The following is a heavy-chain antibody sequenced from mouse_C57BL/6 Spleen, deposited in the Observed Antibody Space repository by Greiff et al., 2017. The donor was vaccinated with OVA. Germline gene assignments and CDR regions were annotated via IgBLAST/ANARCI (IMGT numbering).Heavy chain of an antibody. CDR1: GYTFTSYW. CDR2: IDPSDSYT. Sequence: VQLQQPGAELVRPGTSVKLSCKASGYTFTSYWMHWVKQRPGQGLEWIGVIDPSDSYTNYNQKFKGKATLTVDTSSSTAYMQLSSLTSEDSAVYYCARNGDYDNFDYWGQGTTLTVSS. D-gene: IGHD2-4*01. CDR3: ARNGDYDNFDY. V-gene: IGHV1-59*01. J-gene: IGHJ2*01.